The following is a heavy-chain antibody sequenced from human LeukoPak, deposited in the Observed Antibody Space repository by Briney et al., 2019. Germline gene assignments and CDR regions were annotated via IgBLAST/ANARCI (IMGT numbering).Heavy chain of an antibody. CDR1: GGSISSSSYY. CDR3: ARRDSSGTFDY. J-gene: IGHJ4*02. CDR2: IYYSGST. V-gene: IGHV4-39*01. Sequence: PSETLSLTCTVPGGSISSSSYYWGWIRQPPGKGLEWIGSIYYSGSTYYNPSLKSRVTISVDTSKNQFSLKLSSVTAADTAVYYCARRDSSGTFDYWGQGTLVTVSS. D-gene: IGHD3-22*01.